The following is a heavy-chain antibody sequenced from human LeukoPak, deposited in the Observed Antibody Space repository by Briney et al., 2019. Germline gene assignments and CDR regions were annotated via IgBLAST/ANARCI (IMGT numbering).Heavy chain of an antibody. CDR3: ARAKGLGLAANKGYFDY. Sequence: SETLSLTCTVSGGSISSYYWSWIRQPPGKGLKWIGYIYYSGSTSYSPSLRSRVTISVDTSKNQFSPKLSSVTAADTAVYYCARAKGLGLAANKGYFDYWGQGTLVTVSS. J-gene: IGHJ4*02. CDR2: IYYSGST. D-gene: IGHD6-13*01. CDR1: GGSISSYY. V-gene: IGHV4-59*12.